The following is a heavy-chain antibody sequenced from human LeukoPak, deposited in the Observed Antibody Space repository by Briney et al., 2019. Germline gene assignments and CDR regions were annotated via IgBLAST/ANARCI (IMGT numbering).Heavy chain of an antibody. CDR2: INPNSGGT. J-gene: IGHJ4*02. CDR1: GYTFTGYY. V-gene: IGHV1-2*02. Sequence: ASVKVSCKASGYTFTGYYMHWVRQAPGQGLEWMGWINPNSGGTNYAQKFQGRVTMTRDTSISTAYMELSRLRSDDTAVYYCARDGGSLRFLEWLPNHWGQGTLVTVSS. D-gene: IGHD3-3*01. CDR3: ARDGGSLRFLEWLPNH.